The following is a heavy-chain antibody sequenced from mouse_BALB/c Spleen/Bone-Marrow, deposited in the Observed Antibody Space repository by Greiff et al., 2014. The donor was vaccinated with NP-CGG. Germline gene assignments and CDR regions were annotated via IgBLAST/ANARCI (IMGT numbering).Heavy chain of an antibody. CDR3: TKIYYGYDGGYYYAMDY. Sequence: GGSYTYYPDSVKGRFTISRDNAKNTLYLQMSSLXXXXXAMYYCTKIYYGYDGGYYYAMDYWGQGTSVTVSS. D-gene: IGHD2-2*01. J-gene: IGHJ4*01. V-gene: IGHV5-6-4*01. CDR2: GGSYT.